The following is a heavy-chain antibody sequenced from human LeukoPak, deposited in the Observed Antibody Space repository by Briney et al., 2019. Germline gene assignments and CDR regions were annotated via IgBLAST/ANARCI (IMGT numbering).Heavy chain of an antibody. Sequence: PSQTLSLTCTVSGGFIGSGGYYWSWIRQHPGKGLEWIVYIDYSGGTYYNPSLNSRVAISVDTSKNQFSLKLSSVTAADTAVYYCARDRWLTSGYEFYYGMDVWGQGTTVTVSS. V-gene: IGHV4-31*03. CDR1: GGFIGSGGYY. CDR2: IDYSGGT. D-gene: IGHD5-12*01. CDR3: ARDRWLTSGYEFYYGMDV. J-gene: IGHJ6*02.